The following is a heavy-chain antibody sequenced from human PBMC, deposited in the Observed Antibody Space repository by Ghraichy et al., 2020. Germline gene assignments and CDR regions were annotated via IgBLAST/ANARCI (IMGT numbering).Heavy chain of an antibody. D-gene: IGHD1-14*01. CDR2: ISSSSSYI. J-gene: IGHJ6*02. CDR1: GFTFSSYS. Sequence: GGSLRLSCAASGFTFSSYSMNWVRQAPGKGLEWVSSISSSSSYIYYADSVKGRFTISRDNAKNSLYLQMNSLRAEDTAVYYCARVTLPSTTYYYGMDVWGQGTTVTVSS. V-gene: IGHV3-21*01. CDR3: ARVTLPSTTYYYGMDV.